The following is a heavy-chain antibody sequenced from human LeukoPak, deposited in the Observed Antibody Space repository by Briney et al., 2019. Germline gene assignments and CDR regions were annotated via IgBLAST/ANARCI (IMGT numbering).Heavy chain of an antibody. Sequence: SETLSLTCAVSGYSISSGYYWGWIRQPPGKGLEWIGSIYHSGSTYYNPSLKSRVTISVDTSKNQFSLKLSSVTAADTAVYCCARRIFGVVIILSSMGAFDIWGQGTMVTVSS. D-gene: IGHD3-3*01. J-gene: IGHJ3*02. V-gene: IGHV4-38-2*01. CDR3: ARRIFGVVIILSSMGAFDI. CDR2: IYHSGST. CDR1: GYSISSGYY.